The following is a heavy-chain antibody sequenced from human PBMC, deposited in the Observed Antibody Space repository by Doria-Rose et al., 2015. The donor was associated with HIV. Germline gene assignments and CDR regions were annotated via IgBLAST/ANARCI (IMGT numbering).Heavy chain of an antibody. Sequence: QVTLKESGPVLVKPTETLTLTCTVSGVSLSSPGMGVSWIRQPPGKSLEWLASIFSDDERSYKTSLKSRLTISRGTSKSQVVLTMTDMDPVDTATYYCARIKSSRWYHKYYFDFWGQGTLVIVS. CDR1: GVSLSSPGMG. CDR2: IFSDDER. CDR3: ARIKSSRWYHKYYFDF. D-gene: IGHD6-13*01. V-gene: IGHV2-26*01. J-gene: IGHJ4*02.